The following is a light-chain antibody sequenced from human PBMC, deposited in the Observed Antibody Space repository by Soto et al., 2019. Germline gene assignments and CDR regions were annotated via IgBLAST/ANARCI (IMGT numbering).Light chain of an antibody. V-gene: IGKV1D-13*01. Sequence: AVQLPQSPSSLSASVGDRVTITCRASQGISNNLAWYQQEPGKAPKLLIYDASTLQGGVPSRFSGSGSGTDFTLTISSLQPADFATYFCQHLHHYPLSFGGGTKVDIK. CDR1: QGISNN. J-gene: IGKJ4*01. CDR2: DAS. CDR3: QHLHHYPLS.